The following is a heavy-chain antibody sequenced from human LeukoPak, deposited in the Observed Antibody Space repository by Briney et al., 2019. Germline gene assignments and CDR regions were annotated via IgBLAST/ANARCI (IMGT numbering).Heavy chain of an antibody. CDR1: GSTFSSYS. CDR2: ISSSSSYI. Sequence: GGSLRLSCAASGSTFSSYSMNWVRQAPGKGLEWVSSISSSSSYIYYADSVKGRFTISRDNAKNSLYLQMNSLRAEDTAVYYCARVSRGSGSYYFDYWGQGTLVTVSS. V-gene: IGHV3-21*01. CDR3: ARVSRGSGSYYFDY. D-gene: IGHD3-10*01. J-gene: IGHJ4*02.